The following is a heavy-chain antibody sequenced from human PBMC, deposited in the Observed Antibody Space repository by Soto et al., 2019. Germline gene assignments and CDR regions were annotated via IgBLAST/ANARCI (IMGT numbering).Heavy chain of an antibody. CDR3: ARGVAVNWNYGLNNGFDP. CDR2: IYYSGST. V-gene: IGHV4-30-4*08. CDR1: WGYIVRTSHY. J-gene: IGHJ5*02. Sequence: ILSLTRRVSWGYIVRTSHYWAWIRQPAGKGLEWIVYIYYSGSTYYNPSLKGRVTISVDTSKNQFSLKLSSVTAADTAVYYCARGVAVNWNYGLNNGFDPLGQGTLVTVTS. D-gene: IGHD1-7*01.